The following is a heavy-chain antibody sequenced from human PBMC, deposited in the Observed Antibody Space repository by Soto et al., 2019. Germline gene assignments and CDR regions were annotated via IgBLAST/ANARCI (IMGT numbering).Heavy chain of an antibody. D-gene: IGHD4-17*01. Sequence: SETLSLTCTVSGGSISSGGYYWSWIRQHPGKGLEWIGYIYYSGSTYYNPSLTSRVTISVDTSKNQFSLKLSSVTAADTAVYYCAREVSYGVYLVYFNLWGRGTLVTVSS. J-gene: IGHJ2*01. V-gene: IGHV4-31*03. CDR1: GGSISSGGYY. CDR2: IYYSGST. CDR3: AREVSYGVYLVYFNL.